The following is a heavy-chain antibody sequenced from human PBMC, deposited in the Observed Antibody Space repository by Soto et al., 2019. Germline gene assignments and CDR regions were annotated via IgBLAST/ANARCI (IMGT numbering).Heavy chain of an antibody. CDR1: GYTFTSYG. CDR2: ISAYNGNT. V-gene: IGHV1-18*01. D-gene: IGHD2-15*01. Sequence: ASVKVSCKASGYTFTSYGISWVRQAPGQGLEWMEWISAYNGNTNYAQKLQGRVTMTTDTSTSTAYMELRSLRSDDTAVYYCAREYCSSGSCYFDYWGQGTLVTVSS. CDR3: AREYCSSGSCYFDY. J-gene: IGHJ4*02.